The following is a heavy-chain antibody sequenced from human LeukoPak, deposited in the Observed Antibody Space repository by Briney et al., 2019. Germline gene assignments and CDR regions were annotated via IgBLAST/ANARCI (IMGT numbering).Heavy chain of an antibody. Sequence: GSLRLSCVASGFPFSSYSMNGVRQDPGTGLEGVYGISGSGGKTYYEDSVKGRFTISSDHSKNTLDLQMHSIRGEDTAVFYYAKYSSSRVRDFDYWGQGTLVTVSS. CDR3: AKYSSSRVRDFDY. CDR1: GFPFSSYS. J-gene: IGHJ4*02. CDR2: ISGSGGKT. V-gene: IGHV3-23*01. D-gene: IGHD6-13*01.